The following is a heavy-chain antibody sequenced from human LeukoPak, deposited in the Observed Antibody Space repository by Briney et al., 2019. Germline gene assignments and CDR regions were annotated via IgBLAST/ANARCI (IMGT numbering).Heavy chain of an antibody. J-gene: IGHJ3*02. Sequence: SETLSLTCTVSGYSISSGYYWGWLRQPPGKVLEWIGSIYHSGSTYYNPSLKSRVTISVDTSKNQFSLKLSSVTAADTAVYYCARVSSNNWYNERGAFDIWGQGTMVTVSS. CDR3: ARVSSNNWYNERGAFDI. CDR1: GYSISSGYY. V-gene: IGHV4-38-2*02. D-gene: IGHD6-13*01. CDR2: IYHSGST.